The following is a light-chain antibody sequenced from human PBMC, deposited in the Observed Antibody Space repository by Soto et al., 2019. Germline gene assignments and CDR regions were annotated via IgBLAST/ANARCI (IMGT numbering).Light chain of an antibody. J-gene: IGLJ3*02. CDR1: SSDVGGYNY. CDR3: SSYAGSNNLV. Sequence: QSALTQPPSASGSPGQSVTISCTGTSSDVGGYNYVSWYQQHPGKAPKLMIYEVSERPSGVSDRFSGSKSGNTASLTVSWLQADDEAHYYCSSYAGSNNLVFGGGTKLTVL. V-gene: IGLV2-8*01. CDR2: EVS.